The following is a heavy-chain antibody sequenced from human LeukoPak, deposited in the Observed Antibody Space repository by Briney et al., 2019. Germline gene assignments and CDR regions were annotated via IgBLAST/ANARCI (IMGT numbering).Heavy chain of an antibody. CDR2: INPSGGST. V-gene: IGHV1-46*01. D-gene: IGHD3-3*01. J-gene: IGHJ4*02. CDR3: ARVYPSHFVPRPFWSGPFDY. Sequence: ASVKVSCKASGYTFTSYYMHWVRQAPGQGLEWMGIINPSGGSTSYAQKFQGRVTMTRDTSTSTVYMELSSLRSEGTAVYYCARVYPSHFVPRPFWSGPFDYWGQGTLVTVSS. CDR1: GYTFTSYY.